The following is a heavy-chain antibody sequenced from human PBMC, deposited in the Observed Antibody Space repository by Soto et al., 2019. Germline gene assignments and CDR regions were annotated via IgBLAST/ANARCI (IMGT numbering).Heavy chain of an antibody. V-gene: IGHV1-18*01. CDR1: GYTFTSYG. Sequence: ASVKVSCKASGYTFTSYGISWLRQAHGQGLEWMGWISAYNGNTNYAQKLQGRVTMTTDTSTSTAYMELRSLRSDDTAVYYCARDMTTVTKYYYYYMDVWGKGTTVTSP. J-gene: IGHJ6*03. CDR3: ARDMTTVTKYYYYYMDV. D-gene: IGHD4-17*01. CDR2: ISAYNGNT.